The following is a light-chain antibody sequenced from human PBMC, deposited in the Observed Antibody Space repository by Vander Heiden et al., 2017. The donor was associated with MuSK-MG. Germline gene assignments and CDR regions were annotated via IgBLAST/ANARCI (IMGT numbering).Light chain of an antibody. J-gene: IGLJ2*01. V-gene: IGLV2-14*01. Sequence: QSALAQPASVSGSPGQPIAIPCTGTSSDVGGYNYVSWFQQHPGKAPKLMIYDVSNRPSGVSNRFSGSKSGNTASLTISGLQAEDEADYYCISYTSSGTLVVFGGGTKLTVL. CDR1: SSDVGGYNY. CDR2: DVS. CDR3: ISYTSSGTLVV.